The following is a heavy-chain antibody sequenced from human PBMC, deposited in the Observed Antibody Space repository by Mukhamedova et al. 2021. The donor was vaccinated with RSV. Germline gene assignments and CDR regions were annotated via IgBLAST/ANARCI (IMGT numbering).Heavy chain of an antibody. CDR1: TNHY. D-gene: IGHD7-27*01. CDR2: INPSGDTT. CDR3: ARDPLTGDPGWYFDR. V-gene: IGHV1-46*01. J-gene: IGHJ2*01. Sequence: TNHYMHWVRQAPGQGLEWMGIINPSGDTTTYAQKFQGRVTMTRDTSTSTVYMELSSLRSEDTAVYYCARDPLTGDPGWYFDRWGRG.